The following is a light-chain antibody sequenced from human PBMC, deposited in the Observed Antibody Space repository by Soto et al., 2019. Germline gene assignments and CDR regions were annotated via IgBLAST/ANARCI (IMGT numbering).Light chain of an antibody. V-gene: IGKV4-1*01. CDR1: QSVLYSSNNKNY. Sequence: DIVMTQSPDSLAVSLGDRATINCKPRQSVLYSSNNKNYLAWYRQKPGQPPKLLIYWASTRESGVPYRFSGSGSGPDFTLTISSLQAEDVAVYYCQQYYSTPPTFGQGTKVEIK. CDR3: QQYYSTPPT. J-gene: IGKJ1*01. CDR2: WAS.